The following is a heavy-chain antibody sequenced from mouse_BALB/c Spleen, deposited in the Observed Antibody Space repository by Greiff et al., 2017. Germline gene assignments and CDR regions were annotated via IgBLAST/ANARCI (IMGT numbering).Heavy chain of an antibody. CDR1: GYSITSGYY. D-gene: IGHD2-14*01. CDR2: ISYDGSN. J-gene: IGHJ3*01. Sequence: DVQLQESGPGLVKPSQSLSLTCSVTGYSITSGYYWNWIRQFPGNKLEWMGYISYDGSNNYNPSLKNRISITRDTSKNQFFLKLNSVTTEDTATYYCARDGRYDWFAYWGQGTLVTVSA. CDR3: ARDGRYDWFAY. V-gene: IGHV3-6*02.